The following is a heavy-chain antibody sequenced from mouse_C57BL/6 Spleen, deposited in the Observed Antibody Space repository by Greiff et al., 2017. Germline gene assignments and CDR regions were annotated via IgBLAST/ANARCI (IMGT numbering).Heavy chain of an antibody. CDR3: ARTGDASYAMDY. J-gene: IGHJ4*01. CDR1: GYTFTSYW. Sequence: QVQLQQSGAELVKPGASVKLSCKASGYTFTSYWMHWVKQRPGQGLEWIGMIHPNSGSTNYNEKFKSKATLTVDKSSSTAYMQLSSLTSEDSAVYYCARTGDASYAMDYWGQGTSVTVSS. CDR2: IHPNSGST. D-gene: IGHD6-1*01. V-gene: IGHV1-64*01.